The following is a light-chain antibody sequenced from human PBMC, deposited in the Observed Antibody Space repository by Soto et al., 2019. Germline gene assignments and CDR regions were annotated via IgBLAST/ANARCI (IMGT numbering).Light chain of an antibody. CDR3: SSYGGRNTLV. Sequence: QSVLTQPASVSGSPGQSITISCTGTSSDVGGYNYVSWYQQHPGKAPKLMIYEVSNRPSGVSNRFSGSKSGNTASLTISGVQAEDETDYYCSSYGGRNTLVFGTGTKVTVL. J-gene: IGLJ1*01. CDR2: EVS. CDR1: SSDVGGYNY. V-gene: IGLV2-14*01.